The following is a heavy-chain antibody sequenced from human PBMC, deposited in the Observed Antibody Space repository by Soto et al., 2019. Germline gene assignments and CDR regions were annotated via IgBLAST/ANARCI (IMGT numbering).Heavy chain of an antibody. D-gene: IGHD3-10*01. J-gene: IGHJ6*03. CDR2: LWYDGSNK. V-gene: IGHV3-33*01. Sequence: QVQLVESGGGVVQPGRSLRLSCAASGFTFSSYGMYCVRQAPGTGLEWVAVLWYDGSNKYYADSAKGRFIISRDNPKNTLYLEMNSLRAEDTAVDYCARVTMVRGIIAYFYMDVWGKGTTVTVSS. CDR3: ARVTMVRGIIAYFYMDV. CDR1: GFTFSSYG.